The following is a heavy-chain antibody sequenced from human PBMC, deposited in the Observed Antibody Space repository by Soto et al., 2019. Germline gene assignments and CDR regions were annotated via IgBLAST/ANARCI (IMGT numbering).Heavy chain of an antibody. Sequence: GGSLRLSCAASGFTVSSNYMSWVRQAPGKGLEWVSVIYSGGSTYYADSVKGRFTISRDNSKNTLYLQMNSLRAEDTAVYYCAKEDEQWRYTFWGQGTMVTVSS. J-gene: IGHJ3*01. V-gene: IGHV3-53*05. CDR1: GFTVSSNY. CDR3: AKEDEQWRYTF. D-gene: IGHD6-19*01. CDR2: IYSGGST.